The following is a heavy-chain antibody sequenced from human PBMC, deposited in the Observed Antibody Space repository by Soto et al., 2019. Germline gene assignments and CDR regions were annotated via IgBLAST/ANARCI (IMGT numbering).Heavy chain of an antibody. CDR1: GGTFSSYA. Sequence: QVQLVQSGAEVKKPGSSVKVSCKASGGTFSSYAISWVRQAPGQGLEWMGGIIPIFGTANYAQKFQGRVTITADESTSTDYMELSSLRSEDTAVYYCARDYYDSFQSPHFDYWGQGTLVTVSS. V-gene: IGHV1-69*12. D-gene: IGHD3-22*01. CDR2: IIPIFGTA. CDR3: ARDYYDSFQSPHFDY. J-gene: IGHJ4*02.